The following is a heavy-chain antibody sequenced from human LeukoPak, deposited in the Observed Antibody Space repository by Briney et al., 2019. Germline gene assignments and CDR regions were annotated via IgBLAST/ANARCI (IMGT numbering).Heavy chain of an antibody. D-gene: IGHD6-19*01. CDR3: ARDSSGWSRGWFDP. Sequence: SETLSLTCTVSGRSISNYGRSWVRQPPGKGLEWIGYIYYSGSTNYNPYLKSRVTISVDTSKNQFSLKLTSVTAADTAVYYCARDSSGWSRGWFDPWGQGTLVTVSS. CDR2: IYYSGST. V-gene: IGHV4-59*01. CDR1: GRSISNYG. J-gene: IGHJ5*02.